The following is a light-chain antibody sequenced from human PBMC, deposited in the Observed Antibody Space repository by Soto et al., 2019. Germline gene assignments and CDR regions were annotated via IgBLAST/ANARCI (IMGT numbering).Light chain of an antibody. Sequence: EIVLSQSPATLSLTPGERATLSCRASQTVSSYLLWYQQKPGQAPRLLIYDASNRATGIPARFSGSGSETDFTLTISSLEPEDFATYYCQQHGQWPITFGQGTRLEIK. J-gene: IGKJ5*01. CDR3: QQHGQWPIT. CDR2: DAS. V-gene: IGKV3-11*01. CDR1: QTVSSY.